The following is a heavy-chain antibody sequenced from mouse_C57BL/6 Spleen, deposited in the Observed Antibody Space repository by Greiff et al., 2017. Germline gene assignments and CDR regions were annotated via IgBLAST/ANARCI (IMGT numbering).Heavy chain of an antibody. V-gene: IGHV10-1*01. J-gene: IGHJ4*01. Sequence: EVQVVESGGGLVQPKGSLKLSCAASGFSFNTYAMNWVRQAPGKGLEWVARIRSKSNNYATYYADSVKDRFTISRDDSESMLYLQMNNLKTEDTAMYYCVRQGVGAMDYWGQGTSVTVSS. CDR1: GFSFNTYA. CDR3: VRQGVGAMDY. CDR2: IRSKSNNYAT.